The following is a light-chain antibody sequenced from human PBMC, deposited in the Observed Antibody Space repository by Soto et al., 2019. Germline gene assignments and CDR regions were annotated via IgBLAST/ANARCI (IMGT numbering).Light chain of an antibody. V-gene: IGKV1-5*01. CDR2: DAS. CDR1: QSISSW. J-gene: IGKJ2*01. CDR3: QQYNSFS. Sequence: DIQMTHSPSTLSASVGDRVTITCRASQSISSWLAWYQQKPGKAPKLLIYDASSLESGVPSRFSGSGSGTEFTLTISSLQPDDVATYYCQQYNSFSFGQGTKLEIK.